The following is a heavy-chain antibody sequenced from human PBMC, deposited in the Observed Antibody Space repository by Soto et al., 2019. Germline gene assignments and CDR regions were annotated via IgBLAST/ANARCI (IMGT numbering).Heavy chain of an antibody. V-gene: IGHV3-7*01. J-gene: IGHJ3*02. CDR1: GFTFSSYW. D-gene: IGHD3-10*01. CDR3: ARDFFGSGSPDAFDI. CDR2: IKQDGSEK. Sequence: GGSLRLSCAASGFTFSSYWMSWVRQAPGKGLEWVANIKQDGSEKYYVDSVKGRFTISRDNAKNSLYLQMNSLRAEDTAVYYCARDFFGSGSPDAFDIWGQGTMVTVSS.